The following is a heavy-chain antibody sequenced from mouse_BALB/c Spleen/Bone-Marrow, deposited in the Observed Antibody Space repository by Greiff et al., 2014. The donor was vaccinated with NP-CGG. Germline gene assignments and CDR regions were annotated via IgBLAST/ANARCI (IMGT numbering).Heavy chain of an antibody. Sequence: LVESGPKLEKPGASVKMSCKASGYSFTDYNMNWVKQSNGKSLEWIGNIDPSYGGTTYNQKFKGKATLTVDKSSSTVYMQLKSLTSEDSAVYYCARGHDGYRTWFAYWGQGTLVTVSA. V-gene: IGHV1-39*01. D-gene: IGHD2-3*01. J-gene: IGHJ3*01. CDR3: ARGHDGYRTWFAY. CDR1: GYSFTDYN. CDR2: IDPSYGGT.